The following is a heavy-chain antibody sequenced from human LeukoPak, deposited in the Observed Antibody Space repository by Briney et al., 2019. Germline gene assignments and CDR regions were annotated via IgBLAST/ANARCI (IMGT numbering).Heavy chain of an antibody. J-gene: IGHJ4*02. CDR3: ARDSCGSPSCFDY. CDR1: GFTFSSYG. CDR2: IQYDGSIE. V-gene: IGHV3-33*01. D-gene: IGHD2-2*01. Sequence: PGGSLRLSCTASGFTFSSYGMHWVRQAPGRGLGWVAAIQYDGSIEYYADSVKGRFTIFRDQSKNTLFLQVNSLRAEDTAVYYCARDSCGSPSCFDYWGQGTLVTVSS.